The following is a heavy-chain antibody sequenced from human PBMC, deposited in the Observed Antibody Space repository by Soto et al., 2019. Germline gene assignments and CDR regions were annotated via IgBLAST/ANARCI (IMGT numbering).Heavy chain of an antibody. CDR1: GFTFSSYA. D-gene: IGHD3-10*01. CDR3: AKDGRLLWFGELLDNRSGMDV. V-gene: IGHV3-23*01. CDR2: ISGSGGST. Sequence: HPGGSLRLSCAASGFTFSSYAMSWVRQAPGKGLEWVSAISGSGGSTYYADSVKGRFTISRDNSKNTLYLQMNSLRAEDTAVYYCAKDGRLLWFGELLDNRSGMDVWGQGTTVTVSS. J-gene: IGHJ6*02.